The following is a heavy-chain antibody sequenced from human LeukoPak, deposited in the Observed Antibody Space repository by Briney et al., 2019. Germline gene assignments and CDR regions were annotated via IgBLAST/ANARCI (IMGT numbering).Heavy chain of an antibody. CDR2: ISSSSSYI. CDR1: GFTFSSYS. Sequence: GGSLRLSCAASGFTFSSYSMNWVRQAPGKGLEWVSSISSSSSYIYYADSVKGRFTISRDNAKNSLYLQMNSLRAGDTAVYYCARLMSGYSFDHWGQGTLVTVSS. V-gene: IGHV3-21*01. CDR3: ARLMSGYSFDH. J-gene: IGHJ4*02. D-gene: IGHD5-18*01.